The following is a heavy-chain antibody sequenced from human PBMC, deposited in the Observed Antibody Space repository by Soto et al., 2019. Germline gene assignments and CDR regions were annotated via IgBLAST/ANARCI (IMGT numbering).Heavy chain of an antibody. CDR1: GASISSSNW. V-gene: IGHV4-4*02. J-gene: IGHJ4*02. Sequence: QVQLQESGPGLVKPSGTLSLTCAVSGASISSSNWWTWFRQPPGKGLEWIGEIYHSGSTNHNPSRMSRVTISLDKSKNHLSLRLITVTAAATAVCSCETSGGPGRLDNWGQGTLVTVSS. CDR3: ETSGGPGRLDN. D-gene: IGHD3-10*01. CDR2: IYHSGST.